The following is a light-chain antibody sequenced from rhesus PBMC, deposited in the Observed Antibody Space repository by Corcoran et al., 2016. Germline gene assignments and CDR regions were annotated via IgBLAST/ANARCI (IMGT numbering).Light chain of an antibody. CDR1: QSLLHSNGYTY. CDR2: EVS. V-gene: IGKV2-78*01. Sequence: DIVMTQTPLSLSVTPGEPASISCRSSQSLLHSNGYTYLHWYLQKPGHSPQLLLFEVSNRASGVPDRFSCSGSGTDFTLKISRVEAEDVGVYYCEQTLQTPLTFGGGTKVEIK. J-gene: IGKJ4*01. CDR3: EQTLQTPLT.